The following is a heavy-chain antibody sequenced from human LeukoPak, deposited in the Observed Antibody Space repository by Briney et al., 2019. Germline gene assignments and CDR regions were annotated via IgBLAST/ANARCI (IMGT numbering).Heavy chain of an antibody. CDR3: AKDKRYYDRSGSPYYYYGMDV. J-gene: IGHJ6*02. CDR2: ISGSDGST. V-gene: IGHV3-23*01. D-gene: IGHD3-22*01. CDR1: GFTFSSYA. Sequence: PGGSLRLSCAASGFTFSSYAMSWVRQAPGKGLEWVSVISGSDGSTYYADSVKGRFTISRDNTKNTLHLQMNSLRAEDTAVYYCAKDKRYYDRSGSPYYYYGMDVWGQGTTVTVSS.